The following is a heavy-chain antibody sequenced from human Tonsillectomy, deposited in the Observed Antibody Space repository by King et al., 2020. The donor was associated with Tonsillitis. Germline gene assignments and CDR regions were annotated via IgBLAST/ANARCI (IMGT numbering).Heavy chain of an antibody. J-gene: IGHJ4*02. Sequence: VQLVESGGGLVQPGGSLRLSCAASGFTVSSNYMSWVRQAPGKGLEWVSVIYSAGNTYYADSVKGRFIISRDSSKNTLYLQMNSLRVEDTAVYYSSRERDIPVYWLSYWGQGTLVPVSS. V-gene: IGHV3-66*01. D-gene: IGHD3-9*01. CDR1: GFTVSSNY. CDR2: IYSAGNT. CDR3: SRERDIPVYWLSY.